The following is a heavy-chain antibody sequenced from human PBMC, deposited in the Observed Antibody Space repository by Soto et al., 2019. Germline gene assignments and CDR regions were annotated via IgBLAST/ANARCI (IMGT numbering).Heavy chain of an antibody. D-gene: IGHD3-22*01. CDR3: AKDRDYYDSSGYYFSTGMDV. V-gene: IGHV3-30*18. J-gene: IGHJ6*02. CDR2: ISYDGSNK. CDR1: GFTFSSYG. Sequence: XGSLRLTFAASGFTFSSYGMHWVRQAPGKDLDWVAVISYDGSNKYYADSVKGRFTISRDNSKNTLYLQMNSLRAEDTAVYYCAKDRDYYDSSGYYFSTGMDVWGQGTTVTVSS.